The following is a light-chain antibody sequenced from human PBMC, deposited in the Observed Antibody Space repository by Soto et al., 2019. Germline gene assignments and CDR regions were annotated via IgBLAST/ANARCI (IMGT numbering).Light chain of an antibody. CDR2: AAS. CDR1: QSISSY. Sequence: DIQMTQLPSSLSASVGDRVTLTCRASQSISSYLNWYQPKPGKAPKLLIYAASSLQSWVPSRFSGSGSGTDFPLTISSLLSEEFATYYCHQSYSTPPEPYTFGIGTKVDIK. V-gene: IGKV1-39*01. CDR3: HQSYSTPPEPYT. J-gene: IGKJ3*01.